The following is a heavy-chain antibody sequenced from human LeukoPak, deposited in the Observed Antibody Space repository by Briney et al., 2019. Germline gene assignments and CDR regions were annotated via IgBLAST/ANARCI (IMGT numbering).Heavy chain of an antibody. CDR2: ISSSSSTI. CDR1: GFTFSSYS. V-gene: IGHV3-48*01. J-gene: IGHJ5*02. CDR3: ARDSHPNWNQGWFDP. D-gene: IGHD1-1*01. Sequence: GGSLRLSCAASGFTFSSYSMNWVRQAPGKGLEWVSYISSSSSTIYYADSVKGRFTISRDNAKNSLYLQMNSLRAEDTAVYNCARDSHPNWNQGWFDPWGQGTLVTVSS.